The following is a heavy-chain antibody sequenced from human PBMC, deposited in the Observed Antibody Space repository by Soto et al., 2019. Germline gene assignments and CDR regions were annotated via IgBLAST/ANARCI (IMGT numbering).Heavy chain of an antibody. V-gene: IGHV4-31*02. Sequence: SETLSLTCTVSGGSISSGGYYWSWIRQHPGKGLEWIGYIYYSGSTYYNPSLKSRVTISVDTSKNQFSLKLSSVTAADTAVYYCARETGYYDRTSYYYYYGMDVWGQGTTVTVSS. CDR2: IYYSGST. D-gene: IGHD3-22*01. CDR1: GGSISSGGYY. J-gene: IGHJ6*02. CDR3: ARETGYYDRTSYYYYYGMDV.